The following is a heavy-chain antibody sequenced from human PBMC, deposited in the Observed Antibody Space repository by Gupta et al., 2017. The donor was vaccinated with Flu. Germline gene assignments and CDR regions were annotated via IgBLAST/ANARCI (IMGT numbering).Heavy chain of an antibody. CDR1: GGSISSGNHY. J-gene: IGHJ3*02. V-gene: IGHV4-61*02. CDR3: ARELDGYNGNDAFDM. CDR2: INTSGST. D-gene: IGHD5-24*01. Sequence: QGQLQESGPGLVKPSQTLSLTCSVPGGSISSGNHYWNWIRQPAGKGLEWIGRINTSGSTNYNPSLKSRVTISVDTSKNQFSLKLSSVAAADTAVYYCARELDGYNGNDAFDMWGQGTVVTVSS.